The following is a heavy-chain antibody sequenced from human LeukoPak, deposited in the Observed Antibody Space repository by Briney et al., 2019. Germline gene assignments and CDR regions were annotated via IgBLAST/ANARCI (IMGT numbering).Heavy chain of an antibody. CDR3: ARGDWAPFDY. D-gene: IGHD2-21*02. CDR2: IDQDGGGK. Sequence: GGSLRLSRAASGFTFSDYWMNWVRQAPGKGLEWVANIDQDGGGKYYLDSVKGRFTISRDNAKNSLYLQINSLRAEDTAVYYCARGDWAPFDYWGQGSLLTVSS. J-gene: IGHJ4*02. CDR1: GFTFSDYW. V-gene: IGHV3-7*01.